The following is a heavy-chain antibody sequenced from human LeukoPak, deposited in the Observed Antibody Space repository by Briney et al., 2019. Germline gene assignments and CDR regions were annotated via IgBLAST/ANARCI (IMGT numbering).Heavy chain of an antibody. Sequence: ASVKVSCKASGYTFTGYYMHWVRQAPGQGLEWMGWINPNSGGTNFPQKFQGRVTMTRDTSISAAYMELSRLRSDDTAVYYCARGGISMIVVDLTYHFDYWGQGTLVIVSS. V-gene: IGHV1-2*02. D-gene: IGHD3-22*01. J-gene: IGHJ4*02. CDR1: GYTFTGYY. CDR2: INPNSGGT. CDR3: ARGGISMIVVDLTYHFDY.